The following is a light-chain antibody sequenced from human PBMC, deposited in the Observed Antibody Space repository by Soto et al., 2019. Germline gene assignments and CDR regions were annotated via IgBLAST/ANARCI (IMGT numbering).Light chain of an antibody. CDR2: GAS. V-gene: IGKV3-20*01. CDR3: QQYGSSPIT. J-gene: IGKJ5*01. CDR1: QSVSSSY. Sequence: EIVLTQSPGTLSLSPGERATLSCRASQSVSSSYLVWYQQKPGQAPRLLIFGASSRATGIPDRFSGSGSGTDFTLTINRLEPEDFAVYYCQQYGSSPITFGQGTRLEIK.